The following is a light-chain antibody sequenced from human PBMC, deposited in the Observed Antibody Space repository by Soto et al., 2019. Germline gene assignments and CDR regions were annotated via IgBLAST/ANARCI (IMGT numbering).Light chain of an antibody. CDR2: SNT. CDR1: SSNIGSHT. Sequence: QSVLTQPPSASGSPGQRVTISCSGRSSNIGSHTVNWYQQFPGTAPKLLMYSNTQRPSGVPDRFSGSKSGTSASLAISGLQSEFEADYYCAAWDDSLNGVVFGGGTKLTVL. V-gene: IGLV1-44*01. J-gene: IGLJ2*01. CDR3: AAWDDSLNGVV.